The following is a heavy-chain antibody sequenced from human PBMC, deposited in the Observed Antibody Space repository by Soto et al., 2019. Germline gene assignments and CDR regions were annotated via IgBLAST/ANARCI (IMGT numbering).Heavy chain of an antibody. V-gene: IGHV1-69*13. CDR3: ASARGMPSYYYGMDV. J-gene: IGHJ6*02. Sequence: SVKVSCKASGGTFSSYAISWVRQAPGQGLEWMGGIIPIFGTANYAQKFQGRVTITADESTSTAYMELSSLRSEDTAVYYCASARGMPSYYYGMDVWGQGTTVTVSS. D-gene: IGHD2-2*01. CDR1: GGTFSSYA. CDR2: IIPIFGTA.